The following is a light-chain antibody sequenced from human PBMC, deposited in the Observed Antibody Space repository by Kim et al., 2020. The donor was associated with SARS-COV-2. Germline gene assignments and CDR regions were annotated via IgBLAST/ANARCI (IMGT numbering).Light chain of an antibody. CDR2: DVN. CDR3: CSFAGSYFL. CDR1: SIDVGGYNF. V-gene: IGLV2-11*03. Sequence: PVQSVTISCTGTSIDVGGYNFVSWYQQHPGKAPKFMIYDVNKRPSGVPDRFSGSKSGNTASLTISGLQADDEADYYCCSFAGSYFLFGGGTQLTVL. J-gene: IGLJ2*01.